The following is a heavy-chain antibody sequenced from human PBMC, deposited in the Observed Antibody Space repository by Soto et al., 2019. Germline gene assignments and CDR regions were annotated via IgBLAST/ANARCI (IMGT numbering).Heavy chain of an antibody. D-gene: IGHD3-22*01. CDR3: ARLRDYYHSSGYPQGFYFDY. CDR2: IFYRGSA. CDR1: GGYINSAAYY. V-gene: IGHV4-31*11. Sequence: PSETLSLTCDVSGGYINSAAYYWSWVRQRPGKGLEWIGHIFYRGSAYYSGYPKTRLAISVDTSKNQFSLNLPSVTAADTAVYYCARLRDYYHSSGYPQGFYFDYWGQGTLVTVSS. J-gene: IGHJ4*02.